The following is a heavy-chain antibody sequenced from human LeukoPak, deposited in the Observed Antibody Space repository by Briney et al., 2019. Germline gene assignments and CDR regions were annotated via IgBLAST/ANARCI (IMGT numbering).Heavy chain of an antibody. D-gene: IGHD3-3*01. Sequence: GASVKVSCKASGYTFTGYYMHWVRQAPGQGLEWMGWINPNSGGPNYAQKFQGRVTMTRDTSISTAYMELSRLRSDDTAVYYCARTATIFGVVTSFDYWGQGTLVTVSS. V-gene: IGHV1-2*02. CDR3: ARTATIFGVVTSFDY. CDR1: GYTFTGYY. CDR2: INPNSGGP. J-gene: IGHJ4*02.